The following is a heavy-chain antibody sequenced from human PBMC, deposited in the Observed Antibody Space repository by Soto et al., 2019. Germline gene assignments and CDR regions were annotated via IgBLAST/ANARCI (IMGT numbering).Heavy chain of an antibody. CDR1: GDSVSSNSAA. CDR3: ARERFLEWLLHHPFDY. CDR2: TYYRSKWYN. D-gene: IGHD3-3*01. V-gene: IGHV6-1*01. J-gene: IGHJ4*02. Sequence: PSQTLSLTCAISGDSVSSNSAAWNWIRQSPSRGLEWLGRTYYRSKWYNDYAVSVRSRITIKPDTSKNQFSLQLNSVTPEDTAVYYCARERFLEWLLHHPFDYWGQGTLVTVS.